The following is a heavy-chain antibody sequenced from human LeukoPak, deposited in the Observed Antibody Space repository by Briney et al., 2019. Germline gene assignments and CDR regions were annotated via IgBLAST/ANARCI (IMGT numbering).Heavy chain of an antibody. Sequence: GGSLRLSCAASGFTFGDYYMTWLRQAPGKGLEWVSYISSRSGSSIYYADSVKGRFTISRDNAKNSLYLQMNSLRAEDTAVYYCARDRGYYDSSDSDAFDIWGQGTMVTVSS. V-gene: IGHV3-11*01. D-gene: IGHD3-22*01. CDR3: ARDRGYYDSSDSDAFDI. CDR1: GFTFGDYY. CDR2: ISSRSGSSI. J-gene: IGHJ3*02.